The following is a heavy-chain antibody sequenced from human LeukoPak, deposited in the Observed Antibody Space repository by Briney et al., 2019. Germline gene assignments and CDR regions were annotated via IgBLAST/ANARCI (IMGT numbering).Heavy chain of an antibody. V-gene: IGHV3-21*01. Sequence: PGGSLRLSCAASGFTFSSYSMNWVRQAPGKGLEWVSSISSSSSYIYYADSVKGRFTIFRDNAKNSLYLQMNSLRAEDTAVYYCARGYDSKDAFDIWGQGTMVTVSS. D-gene: IGHD3-22*01. CDR3: ARGYDSKDAFDI. CDR2: ISSSSSYI. CDR1: GFTFSSYS. J-gene: IGHJ3*02.